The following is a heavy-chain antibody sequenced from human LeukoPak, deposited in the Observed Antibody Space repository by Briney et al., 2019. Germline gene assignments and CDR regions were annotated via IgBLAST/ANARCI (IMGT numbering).Heavy chain of an antibody. CDR1: GYSFTNYA. CDR3: ARAHSSSWYVYYYMDV. V-gene: IGHV7-4-1*02. D-gene: IGHD6-13*01. J-gene: IGHJ6*03. CDR2: IRPSTGNP. Sequence: ASVKVSCKASGYSFTNYAMNWVRQAPGQGLEWMGWIRPSTGNPTYAQGFTGRFVFSLDTSVSTAYLQISSLKAEDTAVYYCARAHSSSWYVYYYMDVWGKGTTVTVSS.